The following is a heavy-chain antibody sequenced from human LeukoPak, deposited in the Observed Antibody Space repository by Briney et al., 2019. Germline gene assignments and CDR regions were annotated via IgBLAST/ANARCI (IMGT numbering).Heavy chain of an antibody. Sequence: GGSLRLSCAASGFIFSSYGMHWVRQAPGKGLEWVTVIWFDGGKTDYLDSVKGRFTISRDNSKNTLYLQMNSLRAEDTAVYYCARFPLLYSSSWYYFDYWGQGTLVTVSS. D-gene: IGHD6-13*01. J-gene: IGHJ4*02. CDR1: GFIFSSYG. CDR2: IWFDGGKT. CDR3: ARFPLLYSSSWYYFDY. V-gene: IGHV3-33*08.